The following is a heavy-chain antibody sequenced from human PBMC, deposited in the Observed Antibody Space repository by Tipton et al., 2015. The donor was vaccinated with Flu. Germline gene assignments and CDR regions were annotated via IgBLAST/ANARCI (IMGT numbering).Heavy chain of an antibody. CDR3: ARDILTYYYDSSGYSVDY. J-gene: IGHJ4*02. D-gene: IGHD3-22*01. CDR2: ISYDGSNK. CDR1: GFTFSSYA. Sequence: LSLTCAASGFTFSSYAMHWVRQAPGKGLEWVAVISYDGSNKYYADSVKGRFTISRDNSKNTLYLQMNSLRAEDTAVYYCARDILTYYYDSSGYSVDYWGQGTLVTVSP. V-gene: IGHV3-30-3*01.